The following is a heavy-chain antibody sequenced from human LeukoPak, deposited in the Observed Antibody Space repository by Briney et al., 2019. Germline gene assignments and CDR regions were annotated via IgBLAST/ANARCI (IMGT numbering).Heavy chain of an antibody. D-gene: IGHD3-10*02. CDR1: GFIFTNDG. CDR2: IRYDGGKT. J-gene: IGHJ6*03. Sequence: GGSLRLSCAVSGFIFTNDGMHCVRQAPGKGLEWVAFIRYDGGKTHYVDSVKGRFTVSRGNSNKTLYLQMNGLRAEDTAVYYCARDAPDCRITMFHSENHNRYRDVWGKGTTVTVTS. V-gene: IGHV3-30*02. CDR3: ARDAPDCRITMFHSENHNRYRDV.